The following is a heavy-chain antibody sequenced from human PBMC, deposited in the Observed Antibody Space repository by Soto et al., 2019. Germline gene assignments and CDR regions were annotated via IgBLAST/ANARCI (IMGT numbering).Heavy chain of an antibody. CDR1: GGTFSSYT. Sequence: SVKVSCKASGGTFSSYTISWVRQAPGQGLEWMGRIIPILGIANYAQKFQGRVTITADKSTSTAYMELSSLRSEDTAVYYCARVTYYDSIGYSPDDYWGQGTLVTVSS. D-gene: IGHD3-22*01. CDR2: IIPILGIA. CDR3: ARVTYYDSIGYSPDDY. V-gene: IGHV1-69*02. J-gene: IGHJ4*02.